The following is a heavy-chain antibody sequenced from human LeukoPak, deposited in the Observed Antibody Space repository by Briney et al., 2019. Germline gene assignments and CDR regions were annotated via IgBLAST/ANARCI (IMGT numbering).Heavy chain of an antibody. V-gene: IGHV4-34*01. CDR3: ARAFDWNSFDY. CDR2: INHSGST. D-gene: IGHD3-9*01. Sequence: SETLSLTCAVYGGSFSGHYWSWIRQPPGKGLEWIGEINHSGSTNYNPSLKSRVTISVDTSKNQFSLKLSSVTAADTAVYYCARAFDWNSFDYWGQGTLVTVSS. CDR1: GGSFSGHY. J-gene: IGHJ4*02.